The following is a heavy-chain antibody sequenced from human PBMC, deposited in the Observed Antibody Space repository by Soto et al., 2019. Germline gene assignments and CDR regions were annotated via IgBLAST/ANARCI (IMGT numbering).Heavy chain of an antibody. CDR2: ISGSGATT. Sequence: VQLLESGGGLVQPGRSLRVSCAASGFTFNNYAMSWVRQAPGKGLEWVSAISGSGATTYYAGSVKGRFTISRDNSESTLSLQMNSLRVEDTAIYYCAKFFAETGGSSGWPWSFHYWGQGTLVTVSS. CDR1: GFTFNNYA. J-gene: IGHJ4*02. V-gene: IGHV3-23*01. D-gene: IGHD6-25*01. CDR3: AKFFAETGGSSGWPWSFHY.